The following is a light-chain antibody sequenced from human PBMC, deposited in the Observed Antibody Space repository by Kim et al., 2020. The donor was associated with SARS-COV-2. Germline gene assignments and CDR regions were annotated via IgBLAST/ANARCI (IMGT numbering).Light chain of an antibody. CDR1: SSNIGNNF. V-gene: IGLV1-51*01. CDR2: DND. Sequence: QSVLTQPPTVSAAPGQKVTISCSGSSSNIGNNFVSWYQQFPGTAPKLLIFDNDKRPSGIPDRFSGSKSGTSAALAITGLQTGDEADYYCATWDSSLSAGRVFGGGTQLTVL. J-gene: IGLJ3*02. CDR3: ATWDSSLSAGRV.